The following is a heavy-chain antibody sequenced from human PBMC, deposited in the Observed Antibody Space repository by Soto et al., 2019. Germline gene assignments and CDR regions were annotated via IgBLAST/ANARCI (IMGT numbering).Heavy chain of an antibody. D-gene: IGHD4-17*01. CDR2: IYYSGST. V-gene: IGHV4-39*01. CDR3: ARQFSVYGDYGRYFDF. Sequence: TLSLTCTVSGVSISSSGYYWGWIRQPPGKGLEWIGTIYYSGSTYYNPSLKSRVTISVDTSKNQFSLKLSSVTAADTAVYYCARQFSVYGDYGRYFDFWGQGTLVTVSS. J-gene: IGHJ4*02. CDR1: GVSISSSGYY.